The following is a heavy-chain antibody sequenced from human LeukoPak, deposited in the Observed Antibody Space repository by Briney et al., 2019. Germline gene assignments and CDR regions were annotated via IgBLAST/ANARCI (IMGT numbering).Heavy chain of an antibody. Sequence: PSETLSLTCTVSGDSISNYYWSWIRQPPGKGLEWIGYIHYSGNTNYNPSLKSRVTISVDTSKNQFSLKLSSVTAADTAVYYCAGTGSGGFYKFFDQWGQGTLVTVSS. D-gene: IGHD2-15*01. CDR1: GDSISNYY. CDR2: IHYSGNT. CDR3: AGTGSGGFYKFFDQ. V-gene: IGHV4-59*01. J-gene: IGHJ4*02.